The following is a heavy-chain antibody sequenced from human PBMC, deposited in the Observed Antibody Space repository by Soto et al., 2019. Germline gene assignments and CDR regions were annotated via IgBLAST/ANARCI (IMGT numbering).Heavy chain of an antibody. CDR3: ARDLGYCSGGSCYNYGMDV. CDR2: IYYSGST. CDR1: GGSISSYY. Sequence: ETLSLTCTVSGGSISSYYWSWIRQPPGKGLEWIGYIYYSGSTNYNPSLKSRVTISVDTSKNQFSLKLSSVTAADTAVYYCARDLGYCSGGSCYNYGMDVWGQGTTVTVSS. D-gene: IGHD2-15*01. J-gene: IGHJ6*02. V-gene: IGHV4-59*01.